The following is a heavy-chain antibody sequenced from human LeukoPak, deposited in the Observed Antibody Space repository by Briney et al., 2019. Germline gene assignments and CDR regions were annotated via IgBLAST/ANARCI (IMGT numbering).Heavy chain of an antibody. D-gene: IGHD4-4*01. Sequence: SETLSLTCAVYGGSSSGYYWSWIRQPPGKGLEWIGEINHSGSTNYNPSLKSRVTISVDTSKNQFSLKLSSVTAADTAVYYCARVSYSNYSILDYWGQGTLVTVSS. J-gene: IGHJ4*02. CDR3: ARVSYSNYSILDY. CDR1: GGSSSGYY. V-gene: IGHV4-34*01. CDR2: INHSGST.